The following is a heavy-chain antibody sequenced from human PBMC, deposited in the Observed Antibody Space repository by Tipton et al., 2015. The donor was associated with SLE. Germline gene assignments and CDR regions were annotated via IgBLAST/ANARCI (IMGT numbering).Heavy chain of an antibody. CDR1: GYTFTGYY. Sequence: QSGAEVKNPGAPVKVSCKASGYTFTGYYIHWVRQAPGQGLEWMGWINPNSRGTNYAQRFQGRVAMSSDSSISTAYMELSSLRSDDTAVYYCAGGRDGYNTPLDFWGQGTLVTVSS. D-gene: IGHD5-24*01. V-gene: IGHV1-2*02. CDR3: AGGRDGYNTPLDF. J-gene: IGHJ4*02. CDR2: INPNSRGT.